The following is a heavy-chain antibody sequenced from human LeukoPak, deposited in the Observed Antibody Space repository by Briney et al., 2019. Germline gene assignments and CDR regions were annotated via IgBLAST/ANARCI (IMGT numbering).Heavy chain of an antibody. D-gene: IGHD5-12*01. CDR2: IYYSGSA. Sequence: NPSETLSLTCTVSGGSISSGASYWSWIRQYPGKGLEWIGYIYYSGSAYYNPSLKSRVTISVDTSKNQFSLNLGSVTAADTAVYYCARFHSGYDSYYFDYWGQGTLVTVSS. J-gene: IGHJ4*02. CDR3: ARFHSGYDSYYFDY. CDR1: GGSISSGASY. V-gene: IGHV4-31*03.